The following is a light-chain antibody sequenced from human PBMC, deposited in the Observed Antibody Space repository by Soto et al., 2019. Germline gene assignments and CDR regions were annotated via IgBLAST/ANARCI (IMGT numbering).Light chain of an antibody. Sequence: QSVLTQPRSVSGSRGQSVTISCTGTNSDVGAYDYVSWYQQYPGKAPKLIIFDVTKRPSGVPDRFSGSKSGNTASLTISGLQSGDEAHYYCCSWSATSTLFGGGTKLTVL. CDR3: CSWSATSTL. CDR2: DVT. J-gene: IGLJ2*01. V-gene: IGLV2-11*01. CDR1: NSDVGAYDY.